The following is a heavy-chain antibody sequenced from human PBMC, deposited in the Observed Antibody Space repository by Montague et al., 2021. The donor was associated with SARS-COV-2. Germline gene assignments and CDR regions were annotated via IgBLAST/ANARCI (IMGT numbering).Heavy chain of an antibody. Sequence: TLSLTCTVSGGSISSGGYYWSWIRQHPGKGLEWIGYIYYSGSTYYNPSLKSRVTISVDTSKNQFSLKLSSVTAADTAVYYRARVHIVVVTAMRYFDLWGRGTLATVSS. V-gene: IGHV4-31*03. CDR1: GGSISSGGYY. J-gene: IGHJ2*01. CDR2: IYYSGST. CDR3: ARVHIVVVTAMRYFDL. D-gene: IGHD2-21*02.